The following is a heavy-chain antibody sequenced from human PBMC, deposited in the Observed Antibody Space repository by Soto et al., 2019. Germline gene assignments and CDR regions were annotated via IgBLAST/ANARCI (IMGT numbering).Heavy chain of an antibody. CDR3: ATVSPGIAAAGTVLFGMDV. D-gene: IGHD6-13*01. CDR2: FDPEDGET. V-gene: IGHV1-24*01. CDR1: GYTLTELS. Sequence: ASVKVSCKVSGYTLTELSMHWVLQAPGKGLEWMGGFDPEDGETIYAQKFQGRVTMTEDTSTDTAYMELSSLRSEDTAVYYCATVSPGIAAAGTVLFGMDVWGQGTTVTVSS. J-gene: IGHJ6*02.